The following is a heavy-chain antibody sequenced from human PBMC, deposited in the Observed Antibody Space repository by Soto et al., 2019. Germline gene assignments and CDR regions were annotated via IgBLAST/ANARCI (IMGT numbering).Heavy chain of an antibody. CDR1: GFTFSDYA. J-gene: IGHJ6*02. CDR3: ARDDILVIPGGSYNYGMDV. V-gene: IGHV3-30*04. CDR2: VAYDGRSK. Sequence: ESGGGVVQPGRSLRLSCAASGFTFSDYAMHWVRQAPGKGLEGVAVVAYDGRSKYYADSVKGRFTISRDNSRTTVYLQMNSLRDEDTAMYYCARDDILVIPGGSYNYGMDVWGHGTTVTVSS. D-gene: IGHD2-2*01.